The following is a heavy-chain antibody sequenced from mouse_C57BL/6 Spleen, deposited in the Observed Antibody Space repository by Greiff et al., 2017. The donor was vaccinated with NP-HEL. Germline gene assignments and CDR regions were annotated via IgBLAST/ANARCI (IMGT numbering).Heavy chain of an antibody. J-gene: IGHJ2*01. CDR3: ARSLYSNYFFDD. CDR1: GYAFSSSW. CDR2: IYPGDGDT. V-gene: IGHV1-82*01. D-gene: IGHD2-5*01. Sequence: QVQLQQSGPELVKPGASVKISCKASGYAFSSSWMNWVKQRPGKGLEWIGRIYPGDGDTNYNGKFKGKATLTADKSSSTAYMQLSSLTSEDSAVYFCARSLYSNYFFDDWGQGTTLTVSS.